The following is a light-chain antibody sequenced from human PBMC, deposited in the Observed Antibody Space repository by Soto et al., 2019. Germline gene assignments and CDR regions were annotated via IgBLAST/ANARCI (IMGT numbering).Light chain of an antibody. CDR3: QASYSTTWT. J-gene: IGKJ1*01. CDR1: QSSLYSSKNKNY. Sequence: DIVMTQSPDSLAVSLGERATINCKSSQSSLYSSKNKNYLAWYQQKPGQPPKLLIYWASTRESGVPDRFSGSGAGTDFTLTISSLQAEDVAVYYCQASYSTTWTFGQGTKGDI. V-gene: IGKV4-1*01. CDR2: WAS.